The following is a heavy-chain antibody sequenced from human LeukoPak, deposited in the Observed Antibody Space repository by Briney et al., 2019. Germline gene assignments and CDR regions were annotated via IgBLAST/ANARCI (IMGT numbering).Heavy chain of an antibody. CDR1: GFTFSSYW. V-gene: IGHV3-7*01. CDR3: ARDNRRLLWFGETPYYFDY. CDR2: IKQDGSEK. J-gene: IGHJ4*02. Sequence: GGSLRLSCAASGFTFSSYWMSWVRQAPGKGLEWVANIKQDGSEKYYVDSVKGRFTISRDNAKNSLYLQMNSLRAEDTAVYYCARDNRRLLWFGETPYYFDYWGQGTLVTVSS. D-gene: IGHD3-10*01.